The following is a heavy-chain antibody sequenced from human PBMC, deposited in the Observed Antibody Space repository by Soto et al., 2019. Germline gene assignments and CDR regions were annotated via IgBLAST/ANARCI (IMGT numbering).Heavy chain of an antibody. J-gene: IGHJ4*02. CDR2: ISSSGKTI. V-gene: IGHV3-48*03. D-gene: IGHD4-17*01. Sequence: QPGGSLRLSCVASGFTFSSYEMNWVRQAPGKGLEWVSYISSSGKTIHYADSVKGRFTISRDNGKNSLYLQMNSLRAEDTAVYYCARNNGDYEVYWGQGTLVTVSS. CDR1: GFTFSSYE. CDR3: ARNNGDYEVY.